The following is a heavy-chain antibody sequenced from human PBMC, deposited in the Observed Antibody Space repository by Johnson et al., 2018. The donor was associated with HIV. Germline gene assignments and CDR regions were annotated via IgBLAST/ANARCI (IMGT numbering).Heavy chain of an antibody. V-gene: IGHV3-30*04. J-gene: IGHJ3*02. Sequence: VQLVESGGGVVQPGRSLRLPCAASGFTFGSYAMHWVRQAPGKGLEWVAFLSYDGSNKYYADSVKGRFTISRDNSKNTLYLQMNSLRPEDTAADHCARVRSSVPYHYSNYPLGAFDIWGQGTMVTVSS. CDR1: GFTFGSYA. D-gene: IGHD4-11*01. CDR2: LSYDGSNK. CDR3: ARVRSSVPYHYSNYPLGAFDI.